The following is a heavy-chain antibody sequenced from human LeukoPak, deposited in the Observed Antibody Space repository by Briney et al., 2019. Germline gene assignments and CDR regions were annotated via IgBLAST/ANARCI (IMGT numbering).Heavy chain of an antibody. CDR3: ARDNSVGDNAWWFDP. D-gene: IGHD1-26*01. Sequence: ASVEVSCKASGYTFTRYYMHWVRQAPGQGLEGMGLINPTGGSTGYAQKFQGRVTMTRDMSTSTDYMELSSLRSEDTAIYYCARDNSVGDNAWWFDPWGQGTLVTVSS. J-gene: IGHJ5*02. V-gene: IGHV1-46*01. CDR2: INPTGGST. CDR1: GYTFTRYY.